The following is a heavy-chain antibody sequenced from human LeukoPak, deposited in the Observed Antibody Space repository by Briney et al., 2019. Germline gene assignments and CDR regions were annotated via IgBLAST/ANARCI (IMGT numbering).Heavy chain of an antibody. CDR3: ARDVRGGYCSSTSCYTSDAFDI. V-gene: IGHV3-48*01. J-gene: IGHJ3*02. CDR2: ISSSSSNI. CDR1: GFTFSSYS. D-gene: IGHD2-2*02. Sequence: GGSLRLSCAASGFTFSSYSMNWVRQAPGKGLEWVSYISSSSSNIYYADSVKGRFTISRDNAKNSLYLQMNSLRAEDTAVYYCARDVRGGYCSSTSCYTSDAFDIWGQGTMVTVSS.